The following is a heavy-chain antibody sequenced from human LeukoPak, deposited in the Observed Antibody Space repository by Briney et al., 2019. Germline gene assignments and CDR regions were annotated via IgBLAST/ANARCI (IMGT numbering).Heavy chain of an antibody. J-gene: IGHJ5*02. Sequence: ASVTVSCKASGYTFTGYYMHWVRQAPGQGLEWMGWINPNSGGTNYAQKFQGRVTMTRDTSISTAYMELSRLRSDDTAVYYCASLWSMVTGTPGPNWFDPWGQGTLVTVSS. CDR3: ASLWSMVTGTPGPNWFDP. D-gene: IGHD1-20*01. CDR2: INPNSGGT. CDR1: GYTFTGYY. V-gene: IGHV1-2*02.